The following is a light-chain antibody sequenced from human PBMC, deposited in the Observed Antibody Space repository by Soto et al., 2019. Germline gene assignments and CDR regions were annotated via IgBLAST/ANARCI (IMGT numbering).Light chain of an antibody. CDR3: SSYTTSSTRV. J-gene: IGLJ3*02. Sequence: QSVLTQPPSASGSPGQSVAISCTGTSSDVGGYSYVSWYQQHPGKAPKLMIYEVSKRPSGVPDRFSGSKSGNTASLTVSGRQAEDEADYYCSSYTTSSTRVFGGGTKHTVL. CDR2: EVS. CDR1: SSDVGGYSY. V-gene: IGLV2-8*01.